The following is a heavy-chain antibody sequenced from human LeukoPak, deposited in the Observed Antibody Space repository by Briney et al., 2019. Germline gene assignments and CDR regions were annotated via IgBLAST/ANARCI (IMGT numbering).Heavy chain of an antibody. D-gene: IGHD2-2*01. CDR1: GYTFTGYY. CDR2: INPNSGGT. Sequence: ASVKVSCKXSGYTFTGYYMHWVRQAPGQGLEGMGRINPNSGGTNYAQKFQGRVTMTRDTSISTAYMELSRLRSDDTAVYYCARVTSFDAFDIWGQRTMVTVSS. CDR3: ARVTSFDAFDI. V-gene: IGHV1-2*06. J-gene: IGHJ3*02.